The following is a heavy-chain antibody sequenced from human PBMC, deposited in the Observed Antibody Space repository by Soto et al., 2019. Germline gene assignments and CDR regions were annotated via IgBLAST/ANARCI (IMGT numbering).Heavy chain of an antibody. V-gene: IGHV1-2*04. CDR2: INPNSGGT. CDR3: ARNIVVVPAAVSGFDY. D-gene: IGHD2-2*01. CDR1: GYTFTGYY. J-gene: IGHJ4*02. Sequence: GASVKVSCKASGYTFTGYYMHWVRQAPGQGLEWMGWINPNSGGTNYAQKFQGWVTMTRDTSISTAYMELSRLRSDDTAVYYCARNIVVVPAAVSGFDYWGQGTLVTVSS.